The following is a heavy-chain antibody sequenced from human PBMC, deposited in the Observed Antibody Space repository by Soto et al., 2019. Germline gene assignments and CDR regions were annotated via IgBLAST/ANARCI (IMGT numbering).Heavy chain of an antibody. CDR3: ARRDSSSSYYFDY. Sequence: KTSETLSLTCTVSGGSISSYYWSWIRQPPGKGLEWIGYIYYSGSTNYNPSLKSRVTISVDTSKNQFSLKLSSVTAADTAVYYCARRDSSSSYYFDYWGQGTLVTVSS. CDR1: GGSISSYY. J-gene: IGHJ4*02. D-gene: IGHD6-6*01. V-gene: IGHV4-59*08. CDR2: IYYSGST.